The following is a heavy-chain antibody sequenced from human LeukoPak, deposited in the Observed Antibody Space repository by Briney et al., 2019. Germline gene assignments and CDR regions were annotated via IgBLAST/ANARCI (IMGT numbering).Heavy chain of an antibody. CDR1: GYTFTRYY. J-gene: IGHJ4*02. V-gene: IGHV1-2*02. D-gene: IGHD5-18*01. CDR2: INPNSGGT. CDR3: ASTGRGYRLGNDY. Sequence: GASVKVSCKASGYTFTRYYMHWVRQAPGQGLEWMGWINPNSGGTNYAQKFQGRVTMTRDTSISTAYMELSRLRSDDTDVYYCASTGRGYRLGNDYWGQGTLVTVSS.